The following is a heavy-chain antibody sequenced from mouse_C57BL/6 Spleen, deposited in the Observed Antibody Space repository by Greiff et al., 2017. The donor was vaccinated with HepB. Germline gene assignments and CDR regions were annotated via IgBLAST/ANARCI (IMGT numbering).Heavy chain of an antibody. CDR1: GFSFNTYA. CDR3: VSHSSGYPSYAMDY. CDR2: IRSKSNNYAT. J-gene: IGHJ4*01. V-gene: IGHV10-1*01. D-gene: IGHD3-2*02. Sequence: EVQGVESGGGLVQPKGSLKLSCAASGFSFNTYAMNWVSPAPGKGLEWVARIRSKSNNYATYYADSEKDRFTISRDDSESMLYLQMNNLKTEDTAMYYCVSHSSGYPSYAMDYWGQGTSVTVSS.